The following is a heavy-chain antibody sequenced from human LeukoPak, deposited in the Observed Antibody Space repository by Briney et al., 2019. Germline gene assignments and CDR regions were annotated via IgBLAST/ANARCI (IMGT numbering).Heavy chain of an antibody. Sequence: GGSLRLPCAASGFTFSSYAMHWVRQAPGKGLEWVAVISYDGSNKYYADSVKGRFTISRDNSKNTLYLQMNSLRAEDTAVYYCARVPTHYYDSSGYYPYYFDYWGQGTLVTVSS. CDR2: ISYDGSNK. CDR1: GFTFSSYA. D-gene: IGHD3-22*01. CDR3: ARVPTHYYDSSGYYPYYFDY. V-gene: IGHV3-30-3*01. J-gene: IGHJ4*02.